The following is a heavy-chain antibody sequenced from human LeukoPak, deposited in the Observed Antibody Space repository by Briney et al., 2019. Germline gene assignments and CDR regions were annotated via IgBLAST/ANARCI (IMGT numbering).Heavy chain of an antibody. V-gene: IGHV3-53*01. CDR2: IYSDGST. Sequence: PGGSLRLSCAASGFTVSSNYMCWFRQAPGKGLEWVSVIYSDGSTYYADSVKSRFTTSRDNSKNTLYLQMNSLRAEDTAVYYCARCVRGYYGGCVWDYWGQGTLVTVSS. J-gene: IGHJ4*02. D-gene: IGHD3-22*01. CDR1: GFTVSSNY. CDR3: ARCVRGYYGGCVWDY.